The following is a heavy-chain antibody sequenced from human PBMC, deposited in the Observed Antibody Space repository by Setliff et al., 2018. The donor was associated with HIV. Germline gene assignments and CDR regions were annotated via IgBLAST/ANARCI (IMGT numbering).Heavy chain of an antibody. CDR2: IIPILGIA. Sequence: SVKVSCKVSGYIFPDYYIQWVRRAPGKGLEWMGGIIPILGIANYAQKFQGRVAMTADTSTNTVYMELSSLRSEDTAIYYCARGGPGSSFGYDWFDPWGQGTPVTVSS. J-gene: IGHJ5*02. V-gene: IGHV1-69*10. D-gene: IGHD5-18*01. CDR1: GYIFPDYY. CDR3: ARGGPGSSFGYDWFDP.